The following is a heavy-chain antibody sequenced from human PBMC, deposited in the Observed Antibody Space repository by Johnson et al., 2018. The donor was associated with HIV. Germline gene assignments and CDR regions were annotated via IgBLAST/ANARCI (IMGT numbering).Heavy chain of an antibody. CDR1: GFTFSNYA. CDR2: ISYDGSNE. D-gene: IGHD5-24*01. V-gene: IGHV3-30*04. Sequence: VQLVESGGGVVQPGRSLRLSCAASGFTFSNYAVHWVRQAPGKGLEWVAVISYDGSNEYYADSVKGRFTISRDNAKTSLYLQMDSLSDEDTVVYYCAREVKWRHLGGATEGFDIWGQGTMVTVSS. J-gene: IGHJ3*02. CDR3: AREVKWRHLGGATEGFDI.